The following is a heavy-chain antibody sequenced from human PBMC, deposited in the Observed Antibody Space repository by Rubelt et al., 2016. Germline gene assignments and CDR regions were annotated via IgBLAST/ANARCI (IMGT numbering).Heavy chain of an antibody. CDR1: GGFVSSYY. CDR2: IYYSGST. J-gene: IGHJ6*02. Sequence: GPGLVKPSETLSLTCTVSGGFVSSYYWSWIRQPPGKGLEWIGNIYYSGSTNYNPSIKGRVTMSVDTSKNHVALRRRSVTAADTAVYYCAKHVGYCSSTSCYADYYYGMDVWGQGTTVTVSS. CDR3: AKHVGYCSSTSCYADYYYGMDV. V-gene: IGHV4-59*08. D-gene: IGHD2-2*01.